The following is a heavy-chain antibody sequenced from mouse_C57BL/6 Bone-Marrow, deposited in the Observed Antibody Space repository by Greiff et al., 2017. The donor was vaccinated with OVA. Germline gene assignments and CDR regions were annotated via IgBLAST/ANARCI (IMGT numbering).Heavy chain of an antibody. D-gene: IGHD1-1*01. V-gene: IGHV14-4*01. CDR1: GFNIKDDY. CDR3: TTPLSYYGSY. CDR2: IDPENGDT. Sequence: VQLQQSGAELVRPGASVKLSCTASGFNIKDDYMHWVKQRPEQGLEWIGWIDPENGDTEYASQFPGKATIKADTSSNTAYLQLSSLTSENTAVYSCTTPLSYYGSYWGQGTTLTVSS. J-gene: IGHJ2*01.